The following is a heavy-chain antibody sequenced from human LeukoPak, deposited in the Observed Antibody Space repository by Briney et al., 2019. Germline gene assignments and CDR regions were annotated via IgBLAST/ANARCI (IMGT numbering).Heavy chain of an antibody. J-gene: IGHJ4*02. D-gene: IGHD6-19*01. V-gene: IGHV3-7*03. CDR2: INQGGSVK. Sequence: PGGSLRLSCAASGFTFRSCWMSWVRQAPGKGLEWVANINQGGSVKYYVDSVKGRFTISRDDAKNSLYVQMNSLRAEDTAVYYCAKEDSSGWYRQPIDYWGQGTLVTVSS. CDR1: GFTFRSCW. CDR3: AKEDSSGWYRQPIDY.